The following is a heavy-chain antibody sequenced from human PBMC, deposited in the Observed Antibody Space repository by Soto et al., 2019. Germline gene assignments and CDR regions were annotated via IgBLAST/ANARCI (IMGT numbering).Heavy chain of an antibody. CDR1: GGSFSGYY. CDR3: ARGRRTAVTIDY. J-gene: IGHJ4*02. CDR2: INHSGST. D-gene: IGHD4-17*01. Sequence: SETLSLTCAVYGGSFSGYYWSWIRQPPGKGLEWIGEINHSGSTNYNPSLKSRVTISVDTSRNQFSLKLSSVTAADTAVYYCARGRRTAVTIDYWGQGTLVT. V-gene: IGHV4-34*01.